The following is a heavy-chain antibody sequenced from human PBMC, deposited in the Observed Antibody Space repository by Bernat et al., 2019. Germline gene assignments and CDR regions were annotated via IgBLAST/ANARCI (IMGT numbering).Heavy chain of an antibody. J-gene: IGHJ4*02. V-gene: IGHV3-21*01. Sequence: EVQLVESGGGLVKPGGSLRLSCAASGFTFSSYSMNWVRQAPGKGLEWVSSISSSSSYIYYADSVKGRFTISRDNAKNSLYLKMNSMRAEDTAVYYCARDRNDLTYDYGDYHDYWGQGTLVTVSS. CDR2: ISSSSSYI. CDR1: GFTFSSYS. CDR3: ARDRNDLTYDYGDYHDY. D-gene: IGHD4-17*01.